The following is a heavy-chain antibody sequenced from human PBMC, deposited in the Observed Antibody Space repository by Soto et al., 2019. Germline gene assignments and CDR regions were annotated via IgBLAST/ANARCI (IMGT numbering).Heavy chain of an antibody. CDR2: ISYDGSNK. CDR1: GFTFSSYA. Sequence: QVQLVESGGGVVQPGRSLRLSCAASGFTFSSYAMHWVRQAPGKGLEWVAVISYDGSNKYYADSVKGRFTISRDNSKNTLYLQMNSLRAEDTAVYYCARGGEAGAFDYWGQGTLVTVSS. V-gene: IGHV3-30-3*01. D-gene: IGHD2-21*01. J-gene: IGHJ4*02. CDR3: ARGGEAGAFDY.